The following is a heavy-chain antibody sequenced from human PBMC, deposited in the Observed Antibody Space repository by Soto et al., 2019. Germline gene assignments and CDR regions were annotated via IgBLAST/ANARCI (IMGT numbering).Heavy chain of an antibody. CDR1: GDSISSGYY. CDR3: ARGSYSYGRNWFDP. Sequence: TSETLSLTCAVSGDSISSGYYWAWIRQPPGKGLVWIGSIYHSGSTNYNPSLKSRVTISVDTSKNQFSLKLSSVTAADTAVYYCARGSYSYGRNWFDPWGQGTLVTVSS. CDR2: IYHSGST. D-gene: IGHD5-18*01. J-gene: IGHJ5*02. V-gene: IGHV4-38-2*01.